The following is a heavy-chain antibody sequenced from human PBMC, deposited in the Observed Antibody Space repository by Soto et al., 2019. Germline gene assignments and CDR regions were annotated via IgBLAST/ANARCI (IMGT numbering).Heavy chain of an antibody. CDR1: AYSFTGYY. CDR2: INPNSGGT. D-gene: IGHD1-26*01. J-gene: IGHJ4*02. CDR3: ARDLVVVGATGEIDY. Sequence: AAVKVSCKASAYSFTGYYMHWVRQAPGQGLEWMGWINPNSGGTNYAQKFQGRVTMTRDTSISTAYMELSRLRSDDTAVYYCARDLVVVGATGEIDYWGQGTLVTVSS. V-gene: IGHV1-2*02.